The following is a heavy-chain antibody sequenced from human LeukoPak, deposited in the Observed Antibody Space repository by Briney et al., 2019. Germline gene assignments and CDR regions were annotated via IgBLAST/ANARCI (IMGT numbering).Heavy chain of an antibody. D-gene: IGHD2-2*01. J-gene: IGHJ4*02. Sequence: GGSLRLSCAASGFSLRTYTMNWVRQVPGKGLEWVSSIGGSDDTTYYADSVKGRFTISSDFSTNTVSLQMTSLRAEDTAVYFCAKGLVVNDNYFDNWGQGTLVTVSS. V-gene: IGHV3-23*01. CDR3: AKGLVVNDNYFDN. CDR2: IGGSDDTT. CDR1: GFSLRTYT.